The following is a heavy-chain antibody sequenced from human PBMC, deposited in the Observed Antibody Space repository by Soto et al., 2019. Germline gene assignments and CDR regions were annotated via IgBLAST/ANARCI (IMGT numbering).Heavy chain of an antibody. V-gene: IGHV1-8*01. CDR1: GYTFTSYD. CDR3: ARGLRDSSGKEAIQY. CDR2: INPNSGNT. J-gene: IGHJ1*01. Sequence: QVQLVQSGAEVKKPGASVKVSCKASGYTFTSYDINWVRQATGQGLEWMGWINPNSGNTGYAQKFQGRITMTRNTSXXTAYMELSSLRSEYTALYYFARGLRDSSGKEAIQYWGQGTLVTVSS. D-gene: IGHD3-22*01.